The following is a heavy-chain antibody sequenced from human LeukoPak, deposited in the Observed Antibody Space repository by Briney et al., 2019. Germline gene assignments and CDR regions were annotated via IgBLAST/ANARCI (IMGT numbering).Heavy chain of an antibody. CDR1: GYTFTSYD. CDR2: MNPNSGNT. Sequence: GASVKVSCKASGYTFTSYDINGVRQATGQGLEWMGWMNPNSGNTGYAQKFQGRVTMTRNTSISTACMELSSLRSEDTAVYYCATPPNQLLMDYGMDVWGQGNTVTVSS. CDR3: ATPPNQLLMDYGMDV. V-gene: IGHV1-8*01. J-gene: IGHJ6*02. D-gene: IGHD2-2*01.